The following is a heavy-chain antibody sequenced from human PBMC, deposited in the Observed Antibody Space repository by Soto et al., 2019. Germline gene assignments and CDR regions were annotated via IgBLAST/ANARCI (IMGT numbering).Heavy chain of an antibody. CDR2: IYYSGST. D-gene: IGHD1-26*01. CDR1: GGSISSGGYY. CDR3: ARAGTTRLYYGMDV. Sequence: PSETLSLTCTVSGGSISSGGYYWSWIRQHPGKGLEWIGYIYYSGSTYYNPSLKSRVTISVDTSKNQFSLKLSSVTAADTAVYYCARAGTTRLYYGMDVWGQGTTVTVS. V-gene: IGHV4-31*03. J-gene: IGHJ6*02.